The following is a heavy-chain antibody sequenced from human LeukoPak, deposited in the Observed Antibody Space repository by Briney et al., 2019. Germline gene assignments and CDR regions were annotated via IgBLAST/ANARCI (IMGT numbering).Heavy chain of an antibody. V-gene: IGHV4-34*01. D-gene: IGHD3-10*01. CDR3: ARHRGSITMVRGVRRVAHYFDY. Sequence: SETLSLTCAVYGGSFSGYYWSWIRQPPGKGLEWIGEINHSGSTNYNPSLKSRVTISVDTSKNQFSLKLGSVTAADTAVYYCARHRGSITMVRGVRRVAHYFDYWGQGTLVTVSS. CDR1: GGSFSGYY. J-gene: IGHJ4*02. CDR2: INHSGST.